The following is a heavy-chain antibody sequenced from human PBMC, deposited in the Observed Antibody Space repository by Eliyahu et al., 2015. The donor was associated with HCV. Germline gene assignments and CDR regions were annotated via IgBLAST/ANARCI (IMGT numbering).Heavy chain of an antibody. D-gene: IGHD2-15*01. J-gene: IGHJ4*02. Sequence: EVQLVESGGGLVQPGGSLRLSCAASGFTFSSYWMSWVRQAPGKGLEGVANIKQDGSEKYYVDSVKGRFTISRDNAKNSLYLQMNSLRAEDTAVYYCARDMERWGSCIDYWGQGTLVTVSS. CDR3: ARDMERWGSCIDY. CDR1: GFTFSSYW. CDR2: IKQDGSEK. V-gene: IGHV3-7*05.